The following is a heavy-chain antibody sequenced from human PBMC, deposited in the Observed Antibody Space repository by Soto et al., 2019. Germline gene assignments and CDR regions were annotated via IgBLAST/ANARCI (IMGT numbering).Heavy chain of an antibody. CDR3: ASWAGYSN. Sequence: QVQLVQSGAEVKKPGASVKVSCKASGYTFTSYDVNWLRQATGQGLEWMGWMNPNSGNTGSAQKFQGRVTMTRNTSITTAYLELGSLRSEDTAVYYCASWAGYSNWGQGTLVTVSS. CDR1: GYTFTSYD. V-gene: IGHV1-8*01. D-gene: IGHD3-9*01. CDR2: MNPNSGNT. J-gene: IGHJ4*02.